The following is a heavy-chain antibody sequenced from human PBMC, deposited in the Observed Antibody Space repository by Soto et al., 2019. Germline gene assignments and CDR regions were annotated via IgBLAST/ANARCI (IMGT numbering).Heavy chain of an antibody. D-gene: IGHD5-18*01. Sequence: PSETLSLTCTVSGGSISSGDYYWSWIRQPPGKGLEWIGYIYYSGSTYYNPSLKSRVTISVDTSKNQFSLKLSSVTAADTAVYYCARAGAMVTSEYFDYWGQGTMVTVYS. CDR1: GGSISSGDYY. CDR2: IYYSGST. CDR3: ARAGAMVTSEYFDY. V-gene: IGHV4-30-4*01. J-gene: IGHJ4*02.